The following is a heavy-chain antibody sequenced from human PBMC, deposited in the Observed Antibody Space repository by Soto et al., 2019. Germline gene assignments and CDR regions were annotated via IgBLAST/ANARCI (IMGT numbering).Heavy chain of an antibody. V-gene: IGHV4-59*01. J-gene: IGHJ4*02. CDR3: ASMTDYYDFGYFDY. D-gene: IGHD3-22*01. CDR1: GGSISSYY. Sequence: QVQLQESGPGLVKPSETLSLTCTVSGGSISSYYWSWIRQPPGKGLEWIGYIYYSGSTNYNPSLKSRVTIPVDTSKNQFSLKLSSVTAADTAVYYCASMTDYYDFGYFDYWGQGTLVTVSS. CDR2: IYYSGST.